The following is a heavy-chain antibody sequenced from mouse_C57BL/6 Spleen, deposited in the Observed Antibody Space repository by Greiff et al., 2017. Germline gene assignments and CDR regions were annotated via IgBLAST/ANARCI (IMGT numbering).Heavy chain of an antibody. CDR2: INPGSGGT. D-gene: IGHD1-1*02. J-gene: IGHJ2*01. V-gene: IGHV1-54*01. CDR3: TSTYSYIGSYVGY. Sequence: QVQLQQSGAELVRPGASVKVSCKASGYAFTNYLMDWVKQRPGQGLEWIGVINPGSGGTNYNEKFKGKAILTADKSSSTAYMELRSLTSEDAAVYYCTSTYSYIGSYVGYWGQGTTLTVSS. CDR1: GYAFTNYL.